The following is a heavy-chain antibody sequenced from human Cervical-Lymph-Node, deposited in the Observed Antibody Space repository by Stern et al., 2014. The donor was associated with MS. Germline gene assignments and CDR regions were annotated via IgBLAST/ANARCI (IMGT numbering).Heavy chain of an antibody. CDR2: IYPGDPET. CDR1: GYSLTNTW. CDR3: ARGRGIALRPDY. Sequence: VQLVQSGAELKKPGESLRISCKGSGYSLTNTWIGWVRQMPGKGLEWMGIIYPGDPETRYSPSFQGQVTISADKSINTASLQWSSLKASDTAMYYCARGRGIALRPDYWGQGTLVTVSS. J-gene: IGHJ4*02. V-gene: IGHV5-51*03. D-gene: IGHD6-13*01.